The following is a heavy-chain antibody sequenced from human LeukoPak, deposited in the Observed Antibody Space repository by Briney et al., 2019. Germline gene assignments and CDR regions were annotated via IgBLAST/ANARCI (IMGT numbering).Heavy chain of an antibody. CDR1: GFTFSSYA. J-gene: IGHJ5*02. V-gene: IGHV3-30*04. Sequence: GGSLRLSCAASGFTFSSYAMHWVRQAPDKGLEWVAVISYDGSNKYYADSVKGRFTISRDNSKNTLYLQMNSLRPDDTAVYYRARSLWFGELWPPPDRFDPWGQGTLVTVSS. CDR3: ARSLWFGELWPPPDRFDP. CDR2: ISYDGSNK. D-gene: IGHD3-10*01.